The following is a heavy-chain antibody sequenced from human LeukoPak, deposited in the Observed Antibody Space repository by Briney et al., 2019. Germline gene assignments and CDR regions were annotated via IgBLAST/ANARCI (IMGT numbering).Heavy chain of an antibody. CDR3: ARGRGSLTY. CDR1: GGPFSGYF. J-gene: IGHJ4*02. D-gene: IGHD3-10*01. V-gene: IGHV4-34*01. CDR2: INDRGIT. Sequence: PSETLSLTCAVSGGPFSGYFWNWIRQPPGKSLEWIGEINDRGITNYNPSLKSRVTISVDTSRNQFSLKLTSVTAADTAVYYCARGRGSLTYWGQGTLATVSS.